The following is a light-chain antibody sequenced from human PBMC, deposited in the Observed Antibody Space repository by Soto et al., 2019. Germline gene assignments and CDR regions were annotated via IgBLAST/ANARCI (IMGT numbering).Light chain of an antibody. J-gene: IGKJ4*01. CDR1: QSVHSSH. CDR2: DAS. V-gene: IGKV3-15*01. Sequence: QSPGTLSFSSGRRAQLSRLSSQSVHSSHLAWYQQRPGQPPRLLIYDASTRATDIPARFSGSGSGTDFTLTISSLLSEDFAVYYCHQYYKWPLTFGGGTKVDI. CDR3: HQYYKWPLT.